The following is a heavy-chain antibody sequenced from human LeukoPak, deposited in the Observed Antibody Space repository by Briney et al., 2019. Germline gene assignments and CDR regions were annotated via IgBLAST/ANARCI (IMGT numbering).Heavy chain of an antibody. CDR2: ISGSGTST. V-gene: IGHV3-23*01. CDR1: GFNFKRHA. Sequence: GGSLRLSCAASGFNFKRHAMNWVRQAPGKGLEWVSTISGSGTSTYFADSVKARFTISSDNSKNTVYLQMNSLRAEDTAIYYCAKENWYLYNNNWYKTWFDPWGQETLVTVSS. CDR3: AKENWYLYNNNWYKTWFDP. D-gene: IGHD6-13*01. J-gene: IGHJ5*02.